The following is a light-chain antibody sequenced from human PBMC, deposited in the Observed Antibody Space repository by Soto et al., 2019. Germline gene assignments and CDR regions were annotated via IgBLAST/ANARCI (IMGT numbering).Light chain of an antibody. CDR1: QSISSW. CDR2: KAS. CDR3: QQYDSYSRT. J-gene: IGKJ1*01. V-gene: IGKV1-5*03. Sequence: IQMTQSPSTLSASVGDRVTITCPASQSISSWLAWYQQKPGKAPNLLIYKASSLESGVPSRFSGSGSGTEVTLTISSLQPDDFATYYCQQYDSYSRTFGQGTKVDIK.